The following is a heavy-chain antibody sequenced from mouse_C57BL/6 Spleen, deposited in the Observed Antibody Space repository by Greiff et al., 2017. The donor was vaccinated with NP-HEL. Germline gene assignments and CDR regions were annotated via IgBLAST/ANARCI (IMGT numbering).Heavy chain of an antibody. CDR2: INPNYGTT. D-gene: IGHD1-1*01. CDR1: GYSFTDYY. Sequence: VHVKQSGPELVKPGASVKISCKASGYSFTDYYMNWVKQSNGKSLEWIGVINPNYGTTSYNQKFKGKAALTVDQSSSTAYMQLNSLTSEDSAVYYCARDEGLRMADYWGQGTTLTVSS. CDR3: ARDEGLRMADY. J-gene: IGHJ2*01. V-gene: IGHV1-39*01.